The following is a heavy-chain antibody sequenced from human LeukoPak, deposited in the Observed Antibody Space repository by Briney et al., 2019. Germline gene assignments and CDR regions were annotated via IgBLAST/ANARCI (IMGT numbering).Heavy chain of an antibody. J-gene: IGHJ4*02. CDR2: ISSSGGTM. D-gene: IGHD2-2*01. V-gene: IGHV3-48*03. CDR1: GFTFSSYE. CDR3: ARYCSSTNCLLY. Sequence: GGSLRLSCAASGFTFSSYEMNWVRQAPGKGLEWVSCISSSGGTMYYADSVKGRFTISRDNAEKSLYLQMNSPRAEDTAVYYCARYCSSTNCLLYWGQGTLVTVSS.